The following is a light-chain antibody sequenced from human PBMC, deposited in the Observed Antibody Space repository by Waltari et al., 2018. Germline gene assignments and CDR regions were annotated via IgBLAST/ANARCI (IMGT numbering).Light chain of an antibody. CDR3: QVWDSSSDHRV. V-gene: IGLV3-21*04. Sequence: SYVLTQPPSVSVAPGKTARITCGGNNIGSKSVHWYQQKPGQAPVLVIYYDSDRPSGIPERFSGSNSGNTATLTISRVEAGDEADDYGQVWDSSSDHRVFGGGTKLTVL. CDR2: YDS. CDR1: NIGSKS. J-gene: IGLJ3*02.